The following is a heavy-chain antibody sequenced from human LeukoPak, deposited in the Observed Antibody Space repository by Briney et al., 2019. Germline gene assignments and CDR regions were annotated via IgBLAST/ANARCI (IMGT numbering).Heavy chain of an antibody. CDR2: IIPIFGTA. CDR1: GGTFSSYA. V-gene: IGHV1-69*13. Sequence: GASVNVSCKASGGTFSSYAISWARQAPGQRLEWMGGIIPIFGTANYAQKFQGRVTITADESTSTAYMELSSLRSEDTAVYYCARDRAMYSSSWSNFDYWGQGTLVTVSS. D-gene: IGHD6-13*01. CDR3: ARDRAMYSSSWSNFDY. J-gene: IGHJ4*02.